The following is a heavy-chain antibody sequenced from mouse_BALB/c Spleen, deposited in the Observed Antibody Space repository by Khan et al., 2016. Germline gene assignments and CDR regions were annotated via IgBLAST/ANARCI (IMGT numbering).Heavy chain of an antibody. CDR2: IYPGDGDI. CDR3: ARHTVVGNYYAMDY. J-gene: IGHJ4*01. D-gene: IGHD1-1*01. Sequence: VQLQESGAELVRPGSSVKISCKSSGYAFSTYWMNWVKQRPGQGLEWIGQIYPGDGDINYNGNFKGKATLTADKSSSTAYMQLSRLTSEDSAVYFCARHTVVGNYYAMDYWGQGTSVTVSS. CDR1: GYAFSTYW. V-gene: IGHV1-80*01.